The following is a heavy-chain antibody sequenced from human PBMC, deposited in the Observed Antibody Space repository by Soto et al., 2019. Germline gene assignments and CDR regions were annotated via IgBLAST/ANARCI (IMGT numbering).Heavy chain of an antibody. CDR2: ISYDGSEN. J-gene: IGHJ4*02. CDR1: RVTVNSYV. CDR3: PKESAYRSRWYHG. V-gene: IGHV3-30*19. D-gene: IGHD6-19*01. Sequence: PAGSMRLSCAASRVTVNSYVMHWVRQAPGKGLEWVALISYDGSENYYADHVKGRFTISRDNSKNTLYLQMNSLRPDDTAVYYCPKESAYRSRWYHGWGQGTLVTVS.